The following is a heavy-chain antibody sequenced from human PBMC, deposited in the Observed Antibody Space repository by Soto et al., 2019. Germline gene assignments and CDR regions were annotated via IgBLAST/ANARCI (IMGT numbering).Heavy chain of an antibody. D-gene: IGHD2-15*01. J-gene: IGHJ6*03. CDR1: GYTFTGYY. CDR2: INPHSGGT. V-gene: IGHV1-2*04. CDR3: ARGPKVLYCSCGSCPTPDYSYYYMDV. Sequence: QVQLVQSGAEVKKPGASVKVSCKASGYTFTGYYMHWVRQAPGQGLEWMGWINPHSGGTNYAQKFQGWVTMTRDPSISTAYMELCRLVSDDTAVDYCARGPKVLYCSCGSCPTPDYSYYYMDVWGKGTTVTVSS.